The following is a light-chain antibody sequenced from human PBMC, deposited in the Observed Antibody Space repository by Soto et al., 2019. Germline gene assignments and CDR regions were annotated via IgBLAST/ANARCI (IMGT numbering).Light chain of an antibody. J-gene: IGKJ1*01. V-gene: IGKV1-5*03. CDR3: QQYNSYLWT. CDR1: QSISSW. CDR2: KAS. Sequence: DIQMTQSPSTLSASVGDRVTITCRASQSISSWVAWYQQKPGKAPKLLIYKASSLESEVPSRFSGSGYGTEFTLTISSLQPDDFATYYCQQYNSYLWTFGQGTKVAIK.